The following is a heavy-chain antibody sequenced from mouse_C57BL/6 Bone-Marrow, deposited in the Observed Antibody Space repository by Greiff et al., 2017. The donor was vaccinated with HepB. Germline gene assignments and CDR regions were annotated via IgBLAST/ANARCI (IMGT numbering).Heavy chain of an antibody. Sequence: EVQVVESGEGLVKPGGSLKLSCAASGFTFSSYAMSWVRQTPEKRLEWVAYISSGGDYIYYADTVKGRFTISRDNARNTLYLQMSSLKSEDTAMYYCTRDERFYYAMDYWGQGSSVTVSS. V-gene: IGHV5-9-1*02. CDR3: TRDERFYYAMDY. J-gene: IGHJ4*01. CDR2: ISSGGDYI. CDR1: GFTFSSYA.